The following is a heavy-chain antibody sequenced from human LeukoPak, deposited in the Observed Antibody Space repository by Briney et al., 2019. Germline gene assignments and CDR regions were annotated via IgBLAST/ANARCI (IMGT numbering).Heavy chain of an antibody. D-gene: IGHD3-22*01. V-gene: IGHV4-34*01. CDR2: INHSGST. J-gene: IGHJ4*02. CDR3: AREGSSGYHGADY. CDR1: GGSFSGYY. Sequence: KPSETLSLTCAVYGGSFSGYYWSWIRQPPGKGLEWIGEINHSGSTNYNPSLKSRVTISVDRSKNQFSLKLSSVTAADTAVYYCAREGSSGYHGADYWGQGTLVTVSS.